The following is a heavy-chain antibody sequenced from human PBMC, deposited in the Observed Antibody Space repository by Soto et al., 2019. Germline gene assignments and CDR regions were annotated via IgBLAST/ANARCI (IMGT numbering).Heavy chain of an antibody. J-gene: IGHJ4*02. CDR2: IWYDGSNK. CDR3: ARDGRNGGSYYGFDY. V-gene: IGHV3-33*01. D-gene: IGHD1-26*01. Sequence: VAVIWYDGSNKYYADSVKGRFTISRDNSKNTLYLQMNSLRAEDTAVYYCARDGRNGGSYYGFDYWGQGTLVTVSS.